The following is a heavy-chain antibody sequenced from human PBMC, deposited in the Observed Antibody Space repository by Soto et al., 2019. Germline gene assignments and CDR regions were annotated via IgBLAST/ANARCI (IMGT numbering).Heavy chain of an antibody. CDR1: GGSFSGYY. J-gene: IGHJ4*02. Sequence: SETLSLTCAVYGGSFSGYYWSWIRQPPGKGLEWIGEINHSRSTNYNPSIKSQVNISVDTSKNQFSLKLSSVTAADTAVYLCARDLPYYDILTGYYHYYFDYWGQGTLVTVSS. CDR3: ARDLPYYDILTGYYHYYFDY. CDR2: INHSRST. V-gene: IGHV4-34*01. D-gene: IGHD3-9*01.